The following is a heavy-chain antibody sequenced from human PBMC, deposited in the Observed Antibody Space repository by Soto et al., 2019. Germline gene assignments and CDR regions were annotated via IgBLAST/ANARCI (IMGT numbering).Heavy chain of an antibody. V-gene: IGHV1-18*01. CDR1: GYTFTSHG. CDR3: ASGGALDYFHY. J-gene: IGHJ4*02. CDR2: INPNNGNT. D-gene: IGHD3-10*01. Sequence: ASVKVSCKPSGYTFTSHGISWVRQAPGQGLEWLAWINPNNGNTNYAQNFQGRLTMTTDTSTSTAYMELRSLRSDDTAIYYCASGGALDYFHYCCQGTLVTVSS.